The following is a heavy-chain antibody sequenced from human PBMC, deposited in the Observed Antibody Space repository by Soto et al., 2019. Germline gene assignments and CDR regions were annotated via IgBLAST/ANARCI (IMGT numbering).Heavy chain of an antibody. J-gene: IGHJ4*02. CDR2: INHSGST. Sequence: QVQLQQWGAGLLKPSETLSLTCAVYGGSFSGYYWSWIRQPPGKGLEWIGEINHSGSTNYIPSLKSRVSLSVAASKTQFSLKLRSVTAADTAVYYCARGPGWLASSAPFDDWGQGTLVTVSS. V-gene: IGHV4-34*01. CDR3: ARGPGWLASSAPFDD. CDR1: GGSFSGYY. D-gene: IGHD6-19*01.